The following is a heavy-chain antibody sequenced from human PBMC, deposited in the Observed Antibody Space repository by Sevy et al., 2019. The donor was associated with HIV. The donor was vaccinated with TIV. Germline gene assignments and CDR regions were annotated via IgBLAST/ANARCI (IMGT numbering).Heavy chain of an antibody. CDR2: ITRDGKTK. CDR1: GFSISSSS. V-gene: IGHV3-48*02. Sequence: GGSLRLSCAASGFSISSSSMNWLRQAPGKGLEWLAYITRDGKTKYYADFVKGRLTISRDNAQNSLFLQLNSLRDDDTAVYYCARDYSGSYYRFDLWGHGTLVTVSS. J-gene: IGHJ4*01. CDR3: ARDYSGSYYRFDL. D-gene: IGHD1-26*01.